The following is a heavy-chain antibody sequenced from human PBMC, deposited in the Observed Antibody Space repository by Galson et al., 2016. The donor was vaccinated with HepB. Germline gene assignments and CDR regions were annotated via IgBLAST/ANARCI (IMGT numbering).Heavy chain of an antibody. CDR2: IDYDGRTT. CDR3: RTGTTYYSYGMDV. CDR1: GFTLSRFC. Sequence: SLRLSCAASGFTLSRFCMHWVRQVPGKGLVWVSRIDYDGRTTDYADSVKGRFTISRDDAKTTLYLQMNNLRAEDTAVYYCRTGTTYYSYGMDVWGQGTTVTVSS. D-gene: IGHD1-1*01. V-gene: IGHV3-74*01. J-gene: IGHJ6*02.